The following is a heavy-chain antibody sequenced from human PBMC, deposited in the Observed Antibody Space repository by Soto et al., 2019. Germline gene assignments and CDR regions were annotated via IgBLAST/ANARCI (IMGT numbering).Heavy chain of an antibody. V-gene: IGHV3-23*01. CDR2: IDGSGGAT. Sequence: EVRLLESGGGLVQPGGSLRLSCAASGFTFSSYAMGWVRQAPGKGLEWVSGIDGSGGATSFADSVKGRFTIARDNSENTLDLHMNSLRAEDTARYFCAKEIVADAYVGTSPFDFWGQGTLVTVSS. D-gene: IGHD3-22*01. CDR1: GFTFSSYA. CDR3: AKEIVADAYVGTSPFDF. J-gene: IGHJ4*02.